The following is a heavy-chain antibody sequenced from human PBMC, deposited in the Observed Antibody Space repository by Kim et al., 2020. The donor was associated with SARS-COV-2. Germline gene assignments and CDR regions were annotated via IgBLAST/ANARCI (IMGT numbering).Heavy chain of an antibody. J-gene: IGHJ2*01. CDR3: ARGGVYNSRYFYF. V-gene: IGHV3-21*06. D-gene: IGHD6-13*01. Sequence: GGSLRLSCSASGFTFSNYGMNWVRQAPGKGLEWVSSISISSSNINYADSVKGRFTVSRDNAKNSLFLQMNSLRAEDTAVYYCARGGVYNSRYFYFWGRG. CDR2: ISISSSNI. CDR1: GFTFSNYG.